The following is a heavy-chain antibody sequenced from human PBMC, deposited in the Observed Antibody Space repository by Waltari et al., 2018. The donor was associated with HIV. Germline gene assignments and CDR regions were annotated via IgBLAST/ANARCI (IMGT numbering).Heavy chain of an antibody. V-gene: IGHV4-34*01. CDR3: ARGGYSGGWSHLGGYGMDV. J-gene: IGHJ6*02. D-gene: IGHD6-19*01. CDR2: INQSGST. Sequence: QVQLQQRGAGLLKPSETLSLTCAVYGGSFSGYYWSWIRQPPGKGLEWIGEINQSGSTNGTPSLKSPVTISVDTSKNQFSLKLSSVTAADTAVYYCARGGYSGGWSHLGGYGMDVWGQGTTVTVSS. CDR1: GGSFSGYY.